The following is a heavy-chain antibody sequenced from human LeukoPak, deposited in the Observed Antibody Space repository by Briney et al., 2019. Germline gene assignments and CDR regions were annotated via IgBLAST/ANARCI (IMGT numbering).Heavy chain of an antibody. J-gene: IGHJ4*02. V-gene: IGHV3-23*01. CDR3: AKELKVAGVTKGFDY. CDR2: ISDSGGST. CDR1: GITFGSYA. D-gene: IGHD1-26*01. Sequence: GGSLRLSCAASGITFGSYAMSWVRQAAGKGLECVSAISDSGGSTYYADSVKGRFTISRDNSRNTLYLQMNSLRAEDTAVYYCAKELKVAGVTKGFDYWGQGTLVTVSS.